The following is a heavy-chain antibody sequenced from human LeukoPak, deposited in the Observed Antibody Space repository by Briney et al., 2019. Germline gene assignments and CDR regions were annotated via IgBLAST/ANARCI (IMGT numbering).Heavy chain of an antibody. CDR1: GYTFTGYY. Sequence: ASVKVSCKASGYTFTGYYMHWVRQAPGQGLEWMGIINPSGGSTSYAQKFQGRVTMTRDTSTSTVYMELSSLRSEDTAVYYCARGPVYDSSGYYYDSWFDPWGQGTLVTVSS. V-gene: IGHV1-46*01. CDR2: INPSGGST. CDR3: ARGPVYDSSGYYYDSWFDP. J-gene: IGHJ5*02. D-gene: IGHD3-22*01.